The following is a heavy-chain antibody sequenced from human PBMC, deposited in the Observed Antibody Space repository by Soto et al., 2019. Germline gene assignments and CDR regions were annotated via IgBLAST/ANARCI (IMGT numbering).Heavy chain of an antibody. J-gene: IGHJ4*02. CDR2: ISGSGGST. CDR3: AKGDSGYRYSDTYYFDY. CDR1: GLTLSNYA. Sequence: GGSLRLSCAASGLTLSNYAMNWVRQAPGKGLEWVSAISGSGGSTHYADSVNGRFTISRDNSRNKLYLQMNSLRAEDTAIYYCAKGDSGYRYSDTYYFDYWGQGALVTVSS. V-gene: IGHV3-23*01. D-gene: IGHD5-18*01.